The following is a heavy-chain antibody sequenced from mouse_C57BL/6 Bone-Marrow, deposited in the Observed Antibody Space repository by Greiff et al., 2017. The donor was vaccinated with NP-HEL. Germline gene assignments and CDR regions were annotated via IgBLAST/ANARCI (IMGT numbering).Heavy chain of an antibody. CDR1: GFTFSSYA. D-gene: IGHD2-1*01. Sequence: EVMLVESGGGLVKPGGSLKLSCAASGFTFSSYAMSWVRQTPEKRLEWVATISDGGSYTYYPDNVKGRFTISRDNANNNLYLQMSHLKSEDTAMYYCARGNYYGNSWFAYWGQGTLVTVSA. V-gene: IGHV5-4*03. CDR3: ARGNYYGNSWFAY. CDR2: ISDGGSYT. J-gene: IGHJ3*01.